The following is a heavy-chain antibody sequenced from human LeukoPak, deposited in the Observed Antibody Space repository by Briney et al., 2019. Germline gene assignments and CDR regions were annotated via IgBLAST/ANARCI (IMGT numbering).Heavy chain of an antibody. CDR2: IFSDGRT. CDR1: GFTVSSIY. J-gene: IGHJ4*02. CDR3: ARVGDYYDSEGLDY. D-gene: IGHD3-22*01. V-gene: IGHV3-53*01. Sequence: GKSLRLSCAVSGFTVSSIYLSWVRQAPGRGLEWVSLIFSDGRTYYADSAKGRFTISRDNSKNTLYLQMNSLRAEDTAVYYCARVGDYYDSEGLDYWGQGTLVTVSS.